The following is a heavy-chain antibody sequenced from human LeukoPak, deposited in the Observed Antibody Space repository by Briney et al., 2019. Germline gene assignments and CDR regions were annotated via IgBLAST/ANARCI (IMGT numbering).Heavy chain of an antibody. D-gene: IGHD6-19*01. CDR1: GYTFTSYG. V-gene: IGHV1-18*01. CDR3: ARGGVSSGWYGSYFDY. CDR2: ISAYNGNT. Sequence: GASVKVSCKASGYTFTSYGISWVRQAPGQGLEWMGWISAYNGNTNYAQKLQGRVTMTTDTSTSTAYMEPRSLRSDDTAVHYCARGGVSSGWYGSYFDYWGQGTLVTVSS. J-gene: IGHJ4*02.